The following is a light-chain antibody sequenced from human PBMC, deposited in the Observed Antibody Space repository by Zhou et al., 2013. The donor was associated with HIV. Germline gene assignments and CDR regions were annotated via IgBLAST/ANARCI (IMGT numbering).Light chain of an antibody. J-gene: IGKJ1*01. CDR2: HAS. V-gene: IGKV3-20*01. CDR3: QQYGSSPPWT. CDR1: QRVISDY. Sequence: DTVLTQSPGTLSLSPGERATLSCRASQRVISDYVAWYQQKPGQAPRLLVYHASSRATGIPDRFSGSGSGADFTLTISRLEPEDVAVYYCQQYGSSPPWTFGQGTKVEIK.